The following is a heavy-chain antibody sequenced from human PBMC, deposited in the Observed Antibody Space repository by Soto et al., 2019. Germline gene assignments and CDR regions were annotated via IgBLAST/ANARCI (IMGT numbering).Heavy chain of an antibody. V-gene: IGHV4-31*03. CDR2: IYYSGST. D-gene: IGHD3-3*01. Sequence: PSETLSLTCTVSGGSISSGGYYWSWIRQHPGKGLEWIGYIYYSGSTYYNPSLKSRVTISVDTSKNQFSLKLSSVTAADTAVYYCARGVEWLLSSFDYWGQGTLVTVSS. CDR1: GGSISSGGYY. CDR3: ARGVEWLLSSFDY. J-gene: IGHJ4*02.